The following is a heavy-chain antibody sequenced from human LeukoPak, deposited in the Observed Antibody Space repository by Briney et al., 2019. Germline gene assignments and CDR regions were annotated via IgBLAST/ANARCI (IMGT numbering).Heavy chain of an antibody. Sequence: GGSLRLSCAASGFTFSSYAMSWVRQAPGKGLEWVSAISGSGGSTYYADSVKGRFTISRDNSKNTLYLQMNSLRAEDTAVYYCARVKFYYGSPDYFDYWGQGTLVTVSS. J-gene: IGHJ4*02. D-gene: IGHD3-10*01. CDR1: GFTFSSYA. CDR2: ISGSGGST. V-gene: IGHV3-23*01. CDR3: ARVKFYYGSPDYFDY.